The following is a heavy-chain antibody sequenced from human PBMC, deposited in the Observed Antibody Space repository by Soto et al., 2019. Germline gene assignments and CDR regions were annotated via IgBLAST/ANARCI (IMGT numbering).Heavy chain of an antibody. D-gene: IGHD3-16*02. CDR1: GGSISSSSYY. J-gene: IGHJ3*02. CDR3: AKTHYDYVWGSYRPDAFDI. V-gene: IGHV4-39*01. Sequence: SDTLSLTCIVSGGSISSSSYYWGWIRQPPGKGLEWIGSIYYSGSTYDNPSLKSRVTISVDTSKNQISLNLSSVTAADTAVYYCAKTHYDYVWGSYRPDAFDIWGQGTMVT. CDR2: IYYSGST.